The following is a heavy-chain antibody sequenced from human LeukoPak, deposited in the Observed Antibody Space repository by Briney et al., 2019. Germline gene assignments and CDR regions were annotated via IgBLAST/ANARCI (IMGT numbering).Heavy chain of an antibody. CDR1: GYTLTELS. Sequence: GASVNVSCKVSGYTLTELSMHWVRQAPGKGLEWMGGFDPEDGETIYAQKFQGRVTMTEDTSTDTAYMELGSLRSEGTAVYYCATDVGCSGGSCYRPGIYWGQGTLVTVSS. D-gene: IGHD2-15*01. J-gene: IGHJ4*02. V-gene: IGHV1-24*01. CDR3: ATDVGCSGGSCYRPGIY. CDR2: FDPEDGET.